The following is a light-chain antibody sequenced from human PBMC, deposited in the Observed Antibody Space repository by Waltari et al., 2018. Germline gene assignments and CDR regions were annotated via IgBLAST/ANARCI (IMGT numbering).Light chain of an antibody. J-gene: IGLJ3*02. CDR3: CSYAGSSTWV. V-gene: IGLV2-23*01. CDR1: SSDVGSYHL. CDR2: EGS. Sequence: QSALTQPASVSGSPGQSITISCTGTSSDVGSYHLVSWYQQHPGKAPKLMIYEGSKRPSGFSNRVSGSKSGNTASLTISGLQAEDEADYYCCSYAGSSTWVFGGGTKLTVL.